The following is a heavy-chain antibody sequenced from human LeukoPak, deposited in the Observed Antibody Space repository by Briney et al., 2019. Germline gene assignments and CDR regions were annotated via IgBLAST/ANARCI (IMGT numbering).Heavy chain of an antibody. V-gene: IGHV3-23*01. CDR1: GFTFSSWR. D-gene: IGHD5-12*01. Sequence: GGSLRLSCAASGFTFSSWRMSWARQAPGKGLEWVSAISSTGGSTYYADSVKGRFTISRDNSKTTLYLQMNSLRAEDTAVYYCAKDLSELRSSAVDVWGQGTMVTVSS. J-gene: IGHJ3*01. CDR2: ISSTGGST. CDR3: AKDLSELRSSAVDV.